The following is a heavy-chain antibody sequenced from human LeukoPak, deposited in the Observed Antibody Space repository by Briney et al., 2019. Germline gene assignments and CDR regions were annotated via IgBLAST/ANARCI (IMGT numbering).Heavy chain of an antibody. CDR1: GFTFSSYG. D-gene: IGHD3-10*01. Sequence: PGGSLRLSCAASGFTFSSYGMPWVRQAPGKGLEWVAVIWYDGSNKYYADSVKGRFTISRDNSKNTLYLQMNSLRAEDTAVYYCAKSTHYYGSGSYLPNWFDPWGQGTLVTVSS. V-gene: IGHV3-33*06. CDR2: IWYDGSNK. CDR3: AKSTHYYGSGSYLPNWFDP. J-gene: IGHJ5*02.